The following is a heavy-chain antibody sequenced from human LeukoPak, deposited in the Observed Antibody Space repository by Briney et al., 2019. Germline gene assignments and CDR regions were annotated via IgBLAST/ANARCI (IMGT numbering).Heavy chain of an antibody. CDR3: ARLRFRSPYSSSWSGSYWYFDL. J-gene: IGHJ2*01. V-gene: IGHV4-59*08. D-gene: IGHD6-13*01. Sequence: SETLSLTCTVSGGSISSYYWSWIRQPPGKGLEWIGYIYYSGSTNYNPSLKSRVTISVDTSKNQFSLKLSSVTAADTAVYYCARLRFRSPYSSSWSGSYWYFDLWGRGTLVTVSS. CDR1: GGSISSYY. CDR2: IYYSGST.